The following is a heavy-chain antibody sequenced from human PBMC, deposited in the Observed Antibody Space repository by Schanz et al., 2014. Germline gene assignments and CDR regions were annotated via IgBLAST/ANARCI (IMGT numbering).Heavy chain of an antibody. Sequence: QVQLVQSGAEVKKPGSSMKVSCKASGGTFNSYTINWVRQAPGQGLEWMGRIIPILGIANYAQKFQGRVTNTADKSTSTAYMELSSLRSEDTAMYYCARDYYDSSGYYYCDYWGQGTLXTVSS. J-gene: IGHJ4*02. V-gene: IGHV1-69*08. CDR3: ARDYYDSSGYYYCDY. D-gene: IGHD3-22*01. CDR1: GGTFNSYT. CDR2: IIPILGIA.